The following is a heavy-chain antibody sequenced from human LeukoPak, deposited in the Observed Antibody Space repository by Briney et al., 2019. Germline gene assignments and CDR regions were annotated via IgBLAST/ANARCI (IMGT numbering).Heavy chain of an antibody. V-gene: IGHV3-30*02. J-gene: IGHJ4*02. CDR1: GFTFSSYG. CDR2: IRYDGSNK. Sequence: PGGSLRLSCAASGFTFSSYGMHWVRQAPGKGLEWVAFIRYDGSNKYYADSVKGRFTISRDNSKNTLYLRMNSLRAEDTAVYYCAKDGCSSTSCSLIDWGQGTLVTVSS. CDR3: AKDGCSSTSCSLID. D-gene: IGHD2-2*01.